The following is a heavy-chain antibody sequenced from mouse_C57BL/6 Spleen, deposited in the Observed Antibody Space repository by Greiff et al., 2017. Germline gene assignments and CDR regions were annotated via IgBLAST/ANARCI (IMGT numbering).Heavy chain of an antibody. J-gene: IGHJ2*01. D-gene: IGHD2-3*01. CDR3: ARGGYDGYYYMDD. Sequence: QVQLKESGAELAKPGASVKLSCKASGYTFTSYWMHWVKQRPGQGLEWIGYINPSSGYTKYNQKFKDKATLTADKSSSTAYMQLSSLTYEDSAVYCCARGGYDGYYYMDDWGQGTTLTVSS. CDR1: GYTFTSYW. CDR2: INPSSGYT. V-gene: IGHV1-7*01.